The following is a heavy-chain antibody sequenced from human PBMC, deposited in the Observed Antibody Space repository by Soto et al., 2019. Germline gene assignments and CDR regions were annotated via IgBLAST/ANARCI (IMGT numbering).Heavy chain of an antibody. CDR2: ISFDGSNK. V-gene: IGHV3-30*18. D-gene: IGHD6-19*01. Sequence: QVQLVESGGGVVQPGRSLRLSCATSGFTFGTYGMHWVRQTPGKGLEWVAVISFDGSNKYYADSVKGRFTISRDNSNDTLYLLMNSLGPEDTAVYYCAKERRIVVAGALHFWGEGTLFTV. CDR1: GFTFGTYG. J-gene: IGHJ4*02. CDR3: AKERRIVVAGALHF.